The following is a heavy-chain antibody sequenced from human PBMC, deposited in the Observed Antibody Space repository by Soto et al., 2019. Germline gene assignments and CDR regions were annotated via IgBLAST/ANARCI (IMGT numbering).Heavy chain of an antibody. CDR3: VGDGLTPTEPTYGMDV. Sequence: SVKVSCKASGGTFSSYAISWVRQAPGQGLEWMGGIIPIFGTANYAQKFQGRVTITADESTSTAYMELSSLRSEDTAVYYCVGDGLTPTEPTYGMDVWGQGTTVTVSS. CDR1: GGTFSSYA. CDR2: IIPIFGTA. D-gene: IGHD3-22*01. V-gene: IGHV1-69*13. J-gene: IGHJ6*02.